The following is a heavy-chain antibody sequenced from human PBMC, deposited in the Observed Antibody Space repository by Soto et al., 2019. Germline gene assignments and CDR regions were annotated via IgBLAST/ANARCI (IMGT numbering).Heavy chain of an antibody. J-gene: IGHJ6*02. CDR2: IYYSGST. D-gene: IGHD4-17*01. CDR3: ARDLRFDYGGHGDYGMDV. V-gene: IGHV4-59*01. CDR1: GGSISSYY. Sequence: PSETLSLTCTVPGGSISSYYWSWIRQPPGKGLEWIGYIYYSGSTNYNPSLKSRVTISVDTSKNQFSLKLSSVTAADTAVYYCARDLRFDYGGHGDYGMDVWGQGPTVTVSS.